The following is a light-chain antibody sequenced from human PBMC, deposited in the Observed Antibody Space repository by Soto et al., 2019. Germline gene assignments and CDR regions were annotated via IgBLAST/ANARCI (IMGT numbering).Light chain of an antibody. CDR3: SSYTSDSSYV. V-gene: IGLV2-11*01. CDR2: HVS. J-gene: IGLJ1*01. CDR1: SSNFGAFNY. Sequence: QSALAQPRSVSGSPGQSVTISCTGTSSNFGAFNYVSWFQQRPGKAPRLMIYHVSERPSGVPYRFSGSKSGNTASLTISGLQADDEADYYCSSYTSDSSYVFGSGTKVTVL.